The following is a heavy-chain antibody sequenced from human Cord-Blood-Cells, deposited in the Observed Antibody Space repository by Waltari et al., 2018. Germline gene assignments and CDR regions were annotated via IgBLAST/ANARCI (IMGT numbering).Heavy chain of an antibody. J-gene: IGHJ3*02. CDR1: GFTFSSYA. CDR3: AKTRGYSYGDAFDI. CDR2: ISGSGGST. V-gene: IGHV3-23*01. Sequence: EVQLLESGGGVVQPGGYLRLSCAASGFTFSSYAMSRVRQASGKGLEWVSAISGSGGSTYYADSVKGRFTISRDNSKNTLYLQMNSLRAEDTALYYGAKTRGYSYGDAFDIWGQGTMVTVSS. D-gene: IGHD5-18*01.